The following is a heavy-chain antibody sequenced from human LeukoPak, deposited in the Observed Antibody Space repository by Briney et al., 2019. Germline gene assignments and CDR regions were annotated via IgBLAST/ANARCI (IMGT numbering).Heavy chain of an antibody. J-gene: IGHJ4*02. V-gene: IGHV3-21*01. Sequence: PGGSLRLSCAASGFTFSSYSMNWVRQAPGKGLEWVSSISSSSSYIYYADSVKGRFTISRDNANNSLCLEMNSLRVEDTAAYYCASAGLSGSHYGSLNYWGQGTLVTVSS. CDR3: ASAGLSGSHYGSLNY. D-gene: IGHD1-26*01. CDR1: GFTFSSYS. CDR2: ISSSSSYI.